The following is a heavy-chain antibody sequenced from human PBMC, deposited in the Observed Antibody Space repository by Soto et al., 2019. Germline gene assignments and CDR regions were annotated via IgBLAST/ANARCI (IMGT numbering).Heavy chain of an antibody. CDR2: ASYDGSYK. Sequence: QVQLVESGGGVVQPGRSLRLSCAASGFTFSSFGMHWVRQAPGKGLEWVAVASYDGSYKYYADSVKGRFTISRDNSKNTLYRQMNSLRADDTAVYYCAKERSVVATTPDFDYWGQGTLVTVSS. CDR3: AKERSVVATTPDFDY. D-gene: IGHD5-12*01. V-gene: IGHV3-30*18. CDR1: GFTFSSFG. J-gene: IGHJ4*02.